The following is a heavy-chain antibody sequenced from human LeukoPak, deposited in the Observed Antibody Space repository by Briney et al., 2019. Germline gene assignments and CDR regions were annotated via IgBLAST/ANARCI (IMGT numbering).Heavy chain of an antibody. V-gene: IGHV3-48*04. CDR1: GFTFSSYS. D-gene: IGHD4-23*01. J-gene: IGHJ4*02. CDR2: ISSSSSTI. CDR3: ARAKTTVARAILDY. Sequence: GGSLRLSCAASGFTFSSYSMNWVRQAPGKGLEWVSYISSSSSTIYYADSVKGRFTISRDNAKNSLYLQMNSLRAEDTAVYYCARAKTTVARAILDYWGQGTLVTVSS.